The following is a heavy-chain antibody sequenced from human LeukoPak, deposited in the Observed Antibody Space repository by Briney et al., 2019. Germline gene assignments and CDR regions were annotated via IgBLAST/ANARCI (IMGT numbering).Heavy chain of an antibody. V-gene: IGHV3-48*03. Sequence: GGSLRLSCAASGFTFSSYEMNWVRQAPGKGLEWVSYISSSGSTIYYADSVKGRFTISRDNAKNSLSLQMNSLRAEDTAVYYCAELGITMIGGVWGKGATVTISS. J-gene: IGHJ6*04. CDR3: AELGITMIGGV. CDR1: GFTFSSYE. D-gene: IGHD3-10*02. CDR2: ISSSGSTI.